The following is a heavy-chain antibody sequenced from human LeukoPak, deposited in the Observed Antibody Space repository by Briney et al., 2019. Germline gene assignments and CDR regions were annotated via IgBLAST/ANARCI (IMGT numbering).Heavy chain of an antibody. V-gene: IGHV5-10-1*01. CDR1: GSSFTSYW. Sequence: GESLKISCQGSGSSFTSYWISWVRQLPGKGLEWMGRIDPSDSYTNYSPSFQGHVTISADKSISTAYLQWSSLKASDTAMYYCARQLHHSRWDYWGQGTLVSVSS. CDR3: ARQLHHSRWDY. CDR2: IDPSDSYT. J-gene: IGHJ4*02. D-gene: IGHD3-22*01.